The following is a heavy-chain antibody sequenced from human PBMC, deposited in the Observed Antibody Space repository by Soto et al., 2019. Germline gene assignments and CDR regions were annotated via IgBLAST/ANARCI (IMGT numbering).Heavy chain of an antibody. CDR3: AKNGWNSHNSWFDP. D-gene: IGHD1-7*01. J-gene: IGHJ5*02. CDR2: ISGSGHST. Sequence: GGSLRLSCTSFGFTFSLFAMTWVRQAPGKGLEWVSSISGSGHSTYFADSVKGRFTISRDNSKNTLYLQMNSLRAEDTAVYYCAKNGWNSHNSWFDPWGQGTLVTVSS. V-gene: IGHV3-23*01. CDR1: GFTFSLFA.